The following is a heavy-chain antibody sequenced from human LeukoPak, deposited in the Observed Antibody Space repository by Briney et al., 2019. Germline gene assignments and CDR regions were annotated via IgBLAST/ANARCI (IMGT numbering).Heavy chain of an antibody. CDR1: GASLTRPTYY. D-gene: IGHD3-3*01. CDR3: ARFKSGGFSYFDS. Sequence: SETLSLTCSVSGASLTRPTYYQWSWIRQPPGKGLELIGSLFSTGSATLNPSLKSRVTMPLDTSKSQFSLKLSSVTAEDSAVYYCARFKSGGFSYFDSWGQGTLVAVSS. CDR2: LFSTGSA. V-gene: IGHV4-61*01. J-gene: IGHJ4*02.